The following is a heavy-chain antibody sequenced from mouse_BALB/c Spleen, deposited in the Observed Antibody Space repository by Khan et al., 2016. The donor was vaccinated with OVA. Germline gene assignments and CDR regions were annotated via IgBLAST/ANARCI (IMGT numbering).Heavy chain of an antibody. CDR1: GYSITSGYG. D-gene: IGHD1-2*01. V-gene: IGHV3-2*02. CDR3: ARTARIKY. CDR2: ISYSDST. J-gene: IGHJ2*01. Sequence: EVQLQESGPGLVKPSQSLSLTCPVTGYSITSGYGWNWIRQFPGNKLEWMGYISYSDSTNYNPSLKSRISITRDTSKNQFFLQLNSVTTEDTTTYYCARTARIKYWGQGTTLTVAS.